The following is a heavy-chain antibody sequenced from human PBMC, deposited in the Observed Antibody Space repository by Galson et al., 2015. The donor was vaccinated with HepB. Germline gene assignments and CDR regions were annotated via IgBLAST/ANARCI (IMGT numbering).Heavy chain of an antibody. CDR1: GFILRSYV. Sequence: SLRLSCAASGFILRSYVMSWVRQAPGKGLEWVSVITGSGGTTNYADSVKGRFIISRDNSKNTLYLQMNGLRAEDTAIYYCARDRGGSGSYLSKYYDMDVWGQGTAVTVSS. CDR3: ARDRGGSGSYLSKYYDMDV. CDR2: ITGSGGTT. J-gene: IGHJ6*02. D-gene: IGHD3-10*01. V-gene: IGHV3-23*01.